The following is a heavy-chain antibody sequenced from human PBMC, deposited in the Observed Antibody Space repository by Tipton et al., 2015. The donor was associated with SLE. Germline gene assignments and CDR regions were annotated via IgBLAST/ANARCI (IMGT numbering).Heavy chain of an antibody. V-gene: IGHV4-4*08. Sequence: TLSLTCTVSGGSISSYYWSWIRQPPGKGLEWIGYIYTSGSTNYNPSLKSRVTISVDTSKNQFSLKLSSVTAADTAVYYCAREAYDFWSGYSDAFDIWGQGTMVTVSS. D-gene: IGHD3-3*01. J-gene: IGHJ3*02. CDR3: AREAYDFWSGYSDAFDI. CDR2: IYTSGST. CDR1: GGSISSYY.